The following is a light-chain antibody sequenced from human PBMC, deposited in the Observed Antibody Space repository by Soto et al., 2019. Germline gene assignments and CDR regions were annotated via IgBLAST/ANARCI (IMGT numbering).Light chain of an antibody. V-gene: IGLV2-14*01. CDR3: SSYTTISTLEV. CDR1: SSDVGGYNY. CDR2: EVS. Sequence: QSALTQPASVSGSPGQSITISCTGTSSDVGGYNYVSWYQQHPRKAPKLMIYEVSNRPSGVSNRFSGSKSGNTASLTISGLQAEDEADYYCSSYTTISTLEVFGGGTKLTVL. J-gene: IGLJ3*02.